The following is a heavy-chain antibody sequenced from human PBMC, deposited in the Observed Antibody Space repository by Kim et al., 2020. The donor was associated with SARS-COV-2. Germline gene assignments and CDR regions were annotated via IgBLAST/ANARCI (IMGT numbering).Heavy chain of an antibody. CDR3: ATGAAAGIYYYYYGMDV. Sequence: KGRFTISRDNSKNTLYLQMNSLRAEDTAVYYCATGAAAGIYYYYYGMDVWGQGTTVTVSS. J-gene: IGHJ6*02. D-gene: IGHD6-13*01. V-gene: IGHV3-53*01.